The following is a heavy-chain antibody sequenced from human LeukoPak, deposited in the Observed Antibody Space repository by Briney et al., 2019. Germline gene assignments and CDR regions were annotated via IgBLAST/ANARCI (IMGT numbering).Heavy chain of an antibody. J-gene: IGHJ3*02. D-gene: IGHD6-19*01. CDR3: ASAGGGYSSVPDAFDI. CDR1: GFTFSSYW. V-gene: IGHV3-7*01. Sequence: GGSLRLSCAASGFTFSSYWMSWVRQAPGKGLEWVAHIKQDGSEKYYVDSVKGRFTISRDNAKNSLYLQMNSLRAEDTAVYYCASAGGGYSSVPDAFDIWGQGTMVTVSS. CDR2: IKQDGSEK.